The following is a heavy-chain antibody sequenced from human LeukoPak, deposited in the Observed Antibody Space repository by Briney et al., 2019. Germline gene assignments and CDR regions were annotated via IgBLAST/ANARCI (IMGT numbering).Heavy chain of an antibody. CDR3: AAHPLNSSGCYPANWFDP. J-gene: IGHJ5*02. V-gene: IGHV4-59*01. CDR1: GGSISSYY. Sequence: SETLSLTCTVYGGSISSYYWSWIRQPPGKGLEWIGYIYYSGSTNYNPSLKSRVAISVDTSKNQFFLKLSSVTAADTAVYYCAAHPLNSSGCYPANWFDPWGLGTLVTVSS. CDR2: IYYSGST. D-gene: IGHD6-19*01.